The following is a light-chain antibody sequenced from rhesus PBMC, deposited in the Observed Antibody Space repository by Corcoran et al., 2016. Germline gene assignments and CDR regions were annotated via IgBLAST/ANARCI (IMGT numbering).Light chain of an antibody. V-gene: IGKV2-72*02. CDR1: QSPLHSNGYTY. Sequence: DIVMTQTPLSLPVTPGEPASISCRSSQSPLHSNGYTYLFWYLQKPGQSPQLLIYLGSNRASGVPGRFSGSGSDTDFTLKISRVEAEDVGVYYCLQDIPLPLTFGGGTKVGLK. CDR2: LGS. CDR3: LQDIPLPLT. J-gene: IGKJ4*01.